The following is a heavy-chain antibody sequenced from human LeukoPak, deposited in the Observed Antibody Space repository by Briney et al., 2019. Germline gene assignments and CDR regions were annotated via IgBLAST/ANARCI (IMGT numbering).Heavy chain of an antibody. CDR2: ISTYNGNT. CDR1: GYTFTSYG. V-gene: IGHV1-18*01. D-gene: IGHD4-17*01. CDR3: AREGSEDYGDYPYYFDY. J-gene: IGHJ4*02. Sequence: ASVKVSCEASGYTFTSYGISWVRQAPGQGLEWMGWISTYNGNTNYAQKLQGRVTMTTDTSTSTAYMELRSLRSDDTAVYYCAREGSEDYGDYPYYFDYWGQGTLVTVSS.